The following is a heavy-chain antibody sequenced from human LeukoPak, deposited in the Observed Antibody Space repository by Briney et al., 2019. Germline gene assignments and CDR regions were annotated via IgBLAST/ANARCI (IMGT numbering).Heavy chain of an antibody. CDR2: IYYSGST. J-gene: IGHJ4*02. CDR3: AREGTLRNPLDY. CDR1: GGSISSSSYY. V-gene: IGHV4-39*02. Sequence: SETLSLTCTVSGGSISSSSYYWGWIRQPPGKGLEWIGSIYYSGSTYYNPSLKSRVTISVDTSKNQFSLKLSSVTAADTAAYYCAREGTLRNPLDYWGQGTLVTVSS. D-gene: IGHD1-14*01.